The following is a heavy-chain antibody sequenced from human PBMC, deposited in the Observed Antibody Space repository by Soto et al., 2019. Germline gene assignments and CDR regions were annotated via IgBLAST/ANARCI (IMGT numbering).Heavy chain of an antibody. CDR3: AHIGGDSTYGDYVFDY. CDR1: GFSLSTSGVG. Sequence: QITLKESGPTLVNPTQTLTLTCTFSGFSLSTSGVGVGWIRQPPGKALEWLALIYWDDDKRYSPSLKSRLTITKDTSKNQVVLTMTNMDPVDTATYYCAHIGGDSTYGDYVFDYWGQGTLVTVSS. V-gene: IGHV2-5*02. CDR2: IYWDDDK. J-gene: IGHJ4*02. D-gene: IGHD4-17*01.